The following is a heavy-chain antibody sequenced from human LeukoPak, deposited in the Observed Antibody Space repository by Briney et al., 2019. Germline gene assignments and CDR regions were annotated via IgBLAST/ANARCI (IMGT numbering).Heavy chain of an antibody. CDR3: AREAVAGTGEGAFDI. V-gene: IGHV1-69*13. CDR1: GGTFSSYA. CDR2: IIPIFGTA. J-gene: IGHJ3*02. D-gene: IGHD6-19*01. Sequence: ASVKVSCKASGGTFSSYAISWVRQAPGQGLEWMGGIIPIFGTANYAQKFQGRVTITADESTSTAYMELSSLRSEDTAVYYCAREAVAGTGEGAFDIWGQGTMVTVSS.